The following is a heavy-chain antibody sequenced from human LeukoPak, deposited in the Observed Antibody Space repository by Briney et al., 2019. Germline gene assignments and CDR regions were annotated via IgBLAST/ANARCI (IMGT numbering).Heavy chain of an antibody. CDR1: GGSISFINSNN. CDR3: AGLVGRYSSGLYYYYFDY. Sequence: SETLSLTCTVSGGSISFINSNNWAWIRQPPGKGLEWIAAIHYSGSTYYNPSLMSRITISVDTSKNQFFLNLSSVTAADTAVYYCAGLVGRYSSGLYYYYFDYWGQGTLVTVSS. CDR2: IHYSGST. V-gene: IGHV4-39*07. J-gene: IGHJ4*02. D-gene: IGHD3-22*01.